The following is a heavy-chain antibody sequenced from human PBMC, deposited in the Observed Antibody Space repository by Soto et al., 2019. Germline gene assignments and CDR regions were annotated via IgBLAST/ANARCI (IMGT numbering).Heavy chain of an antibody. CDR2: ISGSGGTT. D-gene: IGHD3-10*01. CDR1: GFTFTTRA. CDR3: ATGTQNFDY. Sequence: EVQLLESGGGLVQPGGSLRLSCAASGFTFTTRAMSWVRQAPGKGLQWVSGISGSGGTTYHADSVKGRLTISRDNSKNMLYLQMNSLRDDDTAVYYCATGTQNFDYWGRGTRVTVSS. V-gene: IGHV3-23*01. J-gene: IGHJ4*02.